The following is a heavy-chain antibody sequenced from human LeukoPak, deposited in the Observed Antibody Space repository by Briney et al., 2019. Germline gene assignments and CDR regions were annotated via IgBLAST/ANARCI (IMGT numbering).Heavy chain of an antibody. CDR3: ANPRGGYSYGQEGFDY. J-gene: IGHJ4*02. Sequence: PGGSLRLSCAASSFTFSSYNMNWVRQAPGKGLEWVSSISSSGSYIYYRDSVKGRFTISRDNAENSLYLEMNSLRAEDTAVYYCANPRGGYSYGQEGFDYWGQGTLVTVSS. V-gene: IGHV3-21*01. CDR2: ISSSGSYI. CDR1: SFTFSSYN. D-gene: IGHD5-18*01.